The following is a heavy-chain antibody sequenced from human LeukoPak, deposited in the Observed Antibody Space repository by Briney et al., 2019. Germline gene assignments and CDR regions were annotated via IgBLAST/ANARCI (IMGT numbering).Heavy chain of an antibody. Sequence: GGSLRLSCAASGFTFSSYWMSWVRQAPGKGLEWVANLNGPETQKYYADSVKGRFTISRDNSKNTLYLQMNSLRAEDTAVYYYARDLRTYSSGWYYYYYGMDVWGQGTTVTVSS. CDR3: ARDLRTYSSGWYYYYYGMDV. CDR2: LNGPETQK. D-gene: IGHD6-19*01. V-gene: IGHV3-7*01. J-gene: IGHJ6*02. CDR1: GFTFSSYW.